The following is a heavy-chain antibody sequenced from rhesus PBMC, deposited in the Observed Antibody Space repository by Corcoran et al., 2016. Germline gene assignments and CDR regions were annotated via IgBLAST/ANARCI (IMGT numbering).Heavy chain of an antibody. V-gene: IGHV4S7*01. J-gene: IGHJ6*01. CDR1: GGSLRSGSG. CDR2: IFGSIGST. Sequence: QLQLQESGPGLVTPSETLSLTCAVSGGSLRSGSGWRWIRQPPGKGLEWIGNIFGSIGSTYYNPSLKSRVTISTDTSKNQFSLKLSSVTAADTAVYYCARELSTGLDSWGQGVVVTVSS. CDR3: ARELSTGLDS. D-gene: IGHD2-15*01.